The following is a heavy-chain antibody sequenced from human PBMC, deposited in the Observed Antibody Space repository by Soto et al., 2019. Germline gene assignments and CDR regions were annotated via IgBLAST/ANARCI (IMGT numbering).Heavy chain of an antibody. D-gene: IGHD4-17*01. CDR2: INSDGSSI. CDR3: ARLDTVREDY. Sequence: EVQLVESGGGLVQPGGSLRLSCAASGLTLSQYWMHWVRQVPGKGLVWVSHINSDGSSIGYADSVKGRFTISRDSAKNTLYLQMNSLRFEDTAVYYCARLDTVREDYWGQGTLGTVSS. J-gene: IGHJ4*02. V-gene: IGHV3-74*01. CDR1: GLTLSQYW.